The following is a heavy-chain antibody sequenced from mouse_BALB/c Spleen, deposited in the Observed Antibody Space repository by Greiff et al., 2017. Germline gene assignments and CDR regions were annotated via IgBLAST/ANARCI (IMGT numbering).Heavy chain of an antibody. V-gene: IGHV5-9-3*01. CDR1: GFTFSSYA. CDR3: ARQGADYDYAMDY. D-gene: IGHD2-4*01. J-gene: IGHJ4*01. Sequence: EVMLVESGGGLVKPGGSLKLSCAASGFTFSSYAMSWVRQTPEKRLEWVATISSGGSYTYYPDSVKGRFTISRDNAKNTLYLQMSSLRSEDTAMYYCARQGADYDYAMDYWGQGTSVTVSS. CDR2: ISSGGSYT.